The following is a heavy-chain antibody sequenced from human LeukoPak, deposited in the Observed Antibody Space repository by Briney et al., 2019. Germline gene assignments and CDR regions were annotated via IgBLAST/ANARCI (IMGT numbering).Heavy chain of an antibody. J-gene: IGHJ4*02. CDR2: LIPILGTA. CDR1: GGTFSNYA. Sequence: ASVKVSCKPSGGTFSNYAVNWVRQAPGQGREWMGGLIPILGTANNAQKLLGRVTITADKSTSTAFMELHSLRSEDTALYYCATYLVGSAHGSDSWGQGTLVAVSS. V-gene: IGHV1-69*06. CDR3: ATYLVGSAHGSDS. D-gene: IGHD1-26*01.